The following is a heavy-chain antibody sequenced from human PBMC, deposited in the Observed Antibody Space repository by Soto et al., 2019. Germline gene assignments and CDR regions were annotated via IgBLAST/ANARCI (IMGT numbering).Heavy chain of an antibody. V-gene: IGHV3-74*01. Sequence: PGGSLRLSCAASGFTFSSYWMHWVRQVPGKGLVWVARINSDGGSTSYADSVKGRFAISRDNAKSTLYLQMNSLRAEDTSVYYCARSSSTSCFLWGQRTLVTVSS. CDR1: GFTFSSYW. CDR3: ARSSSTSCFL. D-gene: IGHD2-2*01. CDR2: INSDGGST. J-gene: IGHJ4*02.